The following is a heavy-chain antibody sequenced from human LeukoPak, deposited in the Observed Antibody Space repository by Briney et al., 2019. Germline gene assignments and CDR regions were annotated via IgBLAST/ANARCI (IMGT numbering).Heavy chain of an antibody. CDR3: ATIAAAGNDY. CDR1: GYTFTSYY. CDR2: INPSGGST. V-gene: IGHV1-46*03. J-gene: IGHJ4*02. D-gene: IGHD6-13*01. Sequence: ASVKVSCKASGYTFTSYYMHWVRHTPGQRLEWMGIINPSGGSTSYAQKFQGRVTMTRDTSTSTVYMELSSLRSEDTAVYYCATIAAAGNDYWGQGTLVTVSP.